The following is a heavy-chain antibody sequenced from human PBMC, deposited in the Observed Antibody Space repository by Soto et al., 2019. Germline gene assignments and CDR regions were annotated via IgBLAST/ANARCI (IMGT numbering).Heavy chain of an antibody. CDR3: ARGPWLVRGYYFDY. CDR1: GGSFSGYY. J-gene: IGHJ4*02. D-gene: IGHD6-19*01. CDR2: INHSGST. V-gene: IGHV4-34*01. Sequence: QVQLQQWGAGLLKPSETLSLTCAVYGGSFSGYYWSWIRQPPGKGLEWIGEINHSGSTNYNPSLKSRVTTXVXPXXNQFSLRLSSVTAADTAVYYCARGPWLVRGYYFDYWGQGTLVTVSS.